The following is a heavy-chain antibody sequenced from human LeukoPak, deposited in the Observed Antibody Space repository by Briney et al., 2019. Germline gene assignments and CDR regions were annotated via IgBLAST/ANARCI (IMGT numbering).Heavy chain of an antibody. D-gene: IGHD3-3*01. CDR1: GGSISSYY. CDR3: ARESQSPITIFGVVTTHGMDV. Sequence: SETLSLTCTVSGGSISSYYWSWIRQPAGKGLEWIGRIYTSGSTNYNPSLKSRVTMSVDTSKNQFSLKLSSVTAADTAVYYCARESQSPITIFGVVTTHGMDVWGQGTTVTVSS. CDR2: IYTSGST. V-gene: IGHV4-4*07. J-gene: IGHJ6*02.